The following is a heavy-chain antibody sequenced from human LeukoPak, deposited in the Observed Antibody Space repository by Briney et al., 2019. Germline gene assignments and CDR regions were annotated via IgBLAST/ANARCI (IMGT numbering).Heavy chain of an antibody. V-gene: IGHV3-49*04. J-gene: IGHJ4*02. CDR2: IRSKTHGGTT. CDR3: TKVEWELPRN. D-gene: IGHD1-26*01. Sequence: GGSLRLSCRPAGFIFGDYAMSWVRQAPGKGLEWVGFIRSKTHGGTTEYDASVKDRFTISRDDYKSIAYLQMNSLKTEDTGVYYCTKVEWELPRNWGQGTLVTVST. CDR1: GFIFGDYA.